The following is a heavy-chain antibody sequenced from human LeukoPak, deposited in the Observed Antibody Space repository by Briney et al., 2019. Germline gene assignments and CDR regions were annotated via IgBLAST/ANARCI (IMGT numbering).Heavy chain of an antibody. V-gene: IGHV4-30-2*01. CDR3: ARGDGYALNWFDP. CDR2: IYHSGST. CDR1: GGSISSGGYS. D-gene: IGHD5-24*01. J-gene: IGHJ5*02. Sequence: PSETLSLTCAVSGGSISSGGYSWRWIRQPPGKGLEWIGYIYHSGSTYYNPSLKSRVTISVDRSKNQFSLKLSSVTAADTAVYYCARGDGYALNWFDPWGQGTLVTVSS.